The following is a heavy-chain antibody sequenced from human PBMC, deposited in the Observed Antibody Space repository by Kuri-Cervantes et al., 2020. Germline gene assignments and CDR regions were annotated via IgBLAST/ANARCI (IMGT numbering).Heavy chain of an antibody. CDR2: ISYSGST. CDR3: ARVRWSDGVVGYYYYYMDV. D-gene: IGHD2-15*01. V-gene: IGHV4-59*01. J-gene: IGHJ6*03. Sequence: SETLSLTCTVSGGSINNYYWNWIRQSPGKGLEWIGYISYSGSTNYNPSLKSRVTMSVDTSKTLFSLMLSSVTAADTAVYYCARVRWSDGVVGYYYYYMDVWGKGTTVTVSS. CDR1: GGSINNYY.